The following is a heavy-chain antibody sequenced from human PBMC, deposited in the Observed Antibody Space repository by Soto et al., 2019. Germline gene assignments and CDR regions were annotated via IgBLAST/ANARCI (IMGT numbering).Heavy chain of an antibody. J-gene: IGHJ6*02. V-gene: IGHV3-33*01. D-gene: IGHD3-22*01. Sequence: PGGSLRLSCAASGFTFSSYGMHWVRQAPGKGLEWVAVIWYDGSNKYYADSVKGRFTISRDNSKNTLYLQMNSLRAEDTAVYYCARAMIDTYYYYGMDVWGQGTTVTVPS. CDR3: ARAMIDTYYYYGMDV. CDR2: IWYDGSNK. CDR1: GFTFSSYG.